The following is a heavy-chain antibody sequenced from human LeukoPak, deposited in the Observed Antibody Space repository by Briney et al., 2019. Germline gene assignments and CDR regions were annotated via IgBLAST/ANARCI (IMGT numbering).Heavy chain of an antibody. Sequence: PGGSLRLSCAASGFTFSSYAMHWVRQAPGKGLEWVSYISSSGSTIYYADSVKGRFTISRDNAKNSLYLQMNSLRAEDTAVYYCARNPGGSGSFDYWGQGTLVTVSS. CDR2: ISSSGSTI. J-gene: IGHJ4*02. V-gene: IGHV3-48*03. CDR1: GFTFSSYA. D-gene: IGHD3-10*01. CDR3: ARNPGGSGSFDY.